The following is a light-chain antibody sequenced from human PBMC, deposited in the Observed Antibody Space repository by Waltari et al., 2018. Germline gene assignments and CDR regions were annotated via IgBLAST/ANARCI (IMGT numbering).Light chain of an antibody. J-gene: IGKJ4*01. CDR3: QQSYNTPPN. CDR1: QFISSS. V-gene: IGKV1-39*01. CDR2: AAS. Sequence: DIQMTQPPSSLSASVGDRVTITCRASQFISSSLNWYQQKPGRAPKLLIFAASSLESGVPSRFSGSGSGTDFTLTISSLQVEDFATYYCQQSYNTPPNFGGGTKVEIK.